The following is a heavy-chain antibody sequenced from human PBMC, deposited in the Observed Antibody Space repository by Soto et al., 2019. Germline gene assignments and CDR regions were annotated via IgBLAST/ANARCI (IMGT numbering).Heavy chain of an antibody. D-gene: IGHD3-10*01. Sequence: SDTLSRTCPDLGCSIISSYWSWIGQPPGKGLEWIGYIYYSGSTNYNPSLKSRVTISVDTSKNQFSLKLSSVTAADTAVYYCARLAGSGSYYTYYYYGMDVWGQGTTVT. CDR1: GCSIISSY. J-gene: IGHJ6*02. CDR3: ARLAGSGSYYTYYYYGMDV. CDR2: IYYSGST. V-gene: IGHV4-59*08.